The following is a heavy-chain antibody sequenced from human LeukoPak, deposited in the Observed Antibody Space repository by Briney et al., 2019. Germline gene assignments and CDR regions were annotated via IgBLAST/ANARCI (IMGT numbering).Heavy chain of an antibody. CDR3: ARDRSGHQFDS. Sequence: ASVKVSCKASGYTFTNYYLHWVRQAPGQGLEWMGWINPNNGDTNYAQRFQGRVTMTRDTSINTAYMELSRLRSDDSAVYYCARDRSGHQFDSWGQGTLVTVSS. J-gene: IGHJ4*02. CDR1: GYTFTNYY. CDR2: INPNNGDT. V-gene: IGHV1-2*02. D-gene: IGHD6-19*01.